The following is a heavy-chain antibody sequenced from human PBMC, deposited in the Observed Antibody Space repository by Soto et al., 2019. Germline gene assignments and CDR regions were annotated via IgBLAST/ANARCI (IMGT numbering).Heavy chain of an antibody. CDR2: IIDSGGYT. V-gene: IGHV3-23*01. CDR1: GFTFSSST. CDR3: ARTGEIHSAFDI. Sequence: GSLRLSCSSSGFTFSSSTMSWVRQAPGKGLEWVSAIIDSGGYTYYADSVKGRFTISRDNSKNTLYLQMNSLRAEDTAVYYCARTGEIHSAFDIWGQGTMVTVSS. D-gene: IGHD7-27*01. J-gene: IGHJ3*02.